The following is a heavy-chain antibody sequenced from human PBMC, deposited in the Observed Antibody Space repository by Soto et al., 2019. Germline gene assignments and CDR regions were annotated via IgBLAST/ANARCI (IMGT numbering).Heavy chain of an antibody. Sequence: PGGSLRLSCSASGFSFSSYAMHWVRQAPGKGLEYVSAISSNGGITYYTDSVKGRFIISRDNSKNTLYLQMSSLRAEDTAVYYCVKDSLGRILTEGGWFDPWGQGTLVTVSS. V-gene: IGHV3-64D*06. CDR1: GFSFSSYA. D-gene: IGHD3-9*01. CDR3: VKDSLGRILTEGGWFDP. CDR2: ISSNGGIT. J-gene: IGHJ5*02.